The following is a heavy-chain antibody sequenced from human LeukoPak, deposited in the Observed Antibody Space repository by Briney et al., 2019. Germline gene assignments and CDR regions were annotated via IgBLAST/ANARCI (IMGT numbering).Heavy chain of an antibody. V-gene: IGHV1-2*02. J-gene: IGHJ4*02. CDR1: GYTFSDYY. D-gene: IGHD1-26*01. Sequence: ASVTVSCKASGYTFSDYYIHWVRQAPGHGLEWLGWMNVKTGATSSAQRFPGRFTMTRDTSIGTASMEFSSLTSDDTAVYYCARQSGTYWGLDYWSQGTLVTISS. CDR2: MNVKTGAT. CDR3: ARQSGTYWGLDY.